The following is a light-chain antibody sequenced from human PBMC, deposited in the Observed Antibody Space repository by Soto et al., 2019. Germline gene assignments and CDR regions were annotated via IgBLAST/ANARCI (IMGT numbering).Light chain of an antibody. V-gene: IGKV1-39*01. CDR1: QSITSY. Sequence: IQMTQSPSSLSATVGDRVTITCRASQSITSYLSWYQQQPGKAPKLLIYAASSLQSGVPSRFSGSGSGTDFTLTISSLQPEDFATYYCQQSYSTPPWTFGQGTKVDIK. J-gene: IGKJ1*01. CDR2: AAS. CDR3: QQSYSTPPWT.